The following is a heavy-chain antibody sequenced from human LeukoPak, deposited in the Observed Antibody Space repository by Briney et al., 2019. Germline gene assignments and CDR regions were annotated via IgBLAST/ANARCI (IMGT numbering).Heavy chain of an antibody. Sequence: SETLSLTCTVSGGSISSSSYYWGWIRQPPGKGLEWIGSIYYSGSTYYNPSLKSRVTISVDTSKNQFSLKLSSVTAADTAAYYCARTTFTMIVVDWGQGTLVTVSS. V-gene: IGHV4-39*01. D-gene: IGHD3-22*01. J-gene: IGHJ4*02. CDR3: ARTTFTMIVVD. CDR1: GGSISSSSYY. CDR2: IYYSGST.